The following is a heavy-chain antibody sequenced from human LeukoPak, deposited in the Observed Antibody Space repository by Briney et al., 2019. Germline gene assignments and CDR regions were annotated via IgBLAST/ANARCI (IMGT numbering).Heavy chain of an antibody. J-gene: IGHJ4*02. V-gene: IGHV3-53*01. D-gene: IGHD3-22*01. CDR2: IYSGGST. CDR3: ARLPGPSDTSGYLDY. Sequence: GGSLRLSCAASGFTVSSNYMSWVRQAPGKGLEWVSEIYSGGSTYYADSVKGRFTISRDNSKNTLYLQMNSLRAEDTAVYYCARLPGPSDTSGYLDYWGQGTLVTVSS. CDR1: GFTVSSNY.